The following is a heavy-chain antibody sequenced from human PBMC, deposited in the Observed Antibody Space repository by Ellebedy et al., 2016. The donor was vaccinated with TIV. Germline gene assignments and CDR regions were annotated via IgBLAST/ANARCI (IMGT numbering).Heavy chain of an antibody. CDR1: GYTFTSYG. Sequence: AASVKVSCKASGYTFTSYGISWVRQAPGQGLAWMGWISAYNGNTNYAQKLQGRVTMTTDTSTSTAYMELRSLISDDTAVYYCVTWGQSYGRWGQGSLVTISS. V-gene: IGHV1-18*04. CDR3: VTWGQSYGR. CDR2: ISAYNGNT. D-gene: IGHD3-16*01. J-gene: IGHJ4*02.